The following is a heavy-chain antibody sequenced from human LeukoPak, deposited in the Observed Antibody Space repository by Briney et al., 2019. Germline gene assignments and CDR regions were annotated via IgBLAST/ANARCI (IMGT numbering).Heavy chain of an antibody. CDR1: GFTFSSYG. J-gene: IGHJ4*02. V-gene: IGHV3-30*18. CDR3: AKHISSPAAAPLWALDY. CDR2: ISYDGSNK. D-gene: IGHD6-13*01. Sequence: GGSLRLSCAASGFTFSSYGMHWVRQAPGKGLEWVAVISYDGSNKYYADSVKGRFTISRDNSKNTLYLQMNSLRAEDTAVYYCAKHISSPAAAPLWALDYWGQGTLVTVSS.